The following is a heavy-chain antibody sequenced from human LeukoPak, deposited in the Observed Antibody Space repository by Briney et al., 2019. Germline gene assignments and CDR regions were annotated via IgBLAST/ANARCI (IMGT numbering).Heavy chain of an antibody. CDR1: GFTFSSYS. J-gene: IGHJ5*02. Sequence: GGSLRLSCAASGFTFSSYSMNWVRQAPGKGLEWVSYISSSSSTIYYADSVKGRFTISRDNAKNSLYLQMNSLRAEDTAVYYCASKATSLGYDLSWGQGTLVTVSS. V-gene: IGHV3-48*01. D-gene: IGHD3-3*01. CDR3: ASKATSLGYDLS. CDR2: ISSSSSTI.